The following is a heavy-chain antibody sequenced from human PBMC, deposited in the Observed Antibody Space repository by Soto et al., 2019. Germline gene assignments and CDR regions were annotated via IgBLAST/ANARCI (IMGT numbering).Heavy chain of an antibody. D-gene: IGHD2-21*02. CDR3: AKDVDHLVVLTGIFGT. J-gene: IGHJ5*02. CDR1: GFTFSTYA. V-gene: IGHV3-23*01. Sequence: EVQLLESGGGLVQPGGSLRLSCAAPGFTFSTYAMTWVRQAPGKGLEWVSGIRSSSGTTYYADAVRGRFTISRDNSKNTRYRQMNSMRAEDTGVYYCAKDVDHLVVLTGIFGTWGQGALVTVAS. CDR2: IRSSSGTT.